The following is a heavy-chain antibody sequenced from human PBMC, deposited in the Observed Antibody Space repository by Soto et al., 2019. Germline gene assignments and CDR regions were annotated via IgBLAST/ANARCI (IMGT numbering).Heavy chain of an antibody. V-gene: IGHV1-18*04. J-gene: IGHJ4*02. D-gene: IGHD1-26*01. Sequence: GASVKVSCKASGYTFTSYGISWVRQAPGQALEWMGWISAYNGNTNYAQKFQGRVTMTRDTSINTAYMGLTTLTSDDTAVYYCARGVSAGVDYWGQGTLVTVSS. CDR2: ISAYNGNT. CDR1: GYTFTSYG. CDR3: ARGVSAGVDY.